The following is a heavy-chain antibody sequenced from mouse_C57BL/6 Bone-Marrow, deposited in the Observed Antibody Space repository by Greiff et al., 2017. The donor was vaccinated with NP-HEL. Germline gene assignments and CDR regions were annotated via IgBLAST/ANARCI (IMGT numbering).Heavy chain of an antibody. V-gene: IGHV1-7*01. J-gene: IGHJ4*01. CDR3: ARSGSSYYRNSDAMDY. CDR1: GSTFTSYW. Sequence: QVQLKQSGAELANPGASVKLSCKASGSTFTSYWIHWVKQRPGQGLEWIGYINPSSGYPNYNQKFKAKAPLTADQSSSTAYMQLSSLTYEDSAAYDGARSGSSYYRNSDAMDYWGQGTSVTAS. D-gene: IGHD2-5*01. CDR2: INPSSGYP.